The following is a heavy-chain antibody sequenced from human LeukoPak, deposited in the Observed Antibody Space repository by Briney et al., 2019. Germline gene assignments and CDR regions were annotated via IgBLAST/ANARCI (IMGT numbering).Heavy chain of an antibody. D-gene: IGHD3-3*01. CDR3: ASDMSYSGYYIDY. CDR1: GFTFSSYA. J-gene: IGHJ4*02. Sequence: GGSLRLSCTVSGFTFSSYAMHWVRQAPGKGLEWVALISYDGSNKYYADSVKGRFTISRDNSKNTLFLQMNSLRAEDTAVYYCASDMSYSGYYIDYWGQGTLVTVSS. V-gene: IGHV3-30-3*01. CDR2: ISYDGSNK.